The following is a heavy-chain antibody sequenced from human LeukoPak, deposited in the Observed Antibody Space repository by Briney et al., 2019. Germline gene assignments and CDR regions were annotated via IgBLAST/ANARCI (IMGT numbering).Heavy chain of an antibody. CDR3: AREGTVGYHYFDY. Sequence: GGSLRLSCAASGFTFSSDSMNCVRQAPGEGLEWVANIYQGGSETHYVDSVKGRFTISRDNAKNSLYLHLSSLRAEDTAVYYCAREGTVGYHYFDYWGQGALVTVSS. J-gene: IGHJ4*02. D-gene: IGHD5-18*01. CDR1: GFTFSSDS. CDR2: IYQGGSET. V-gene: IGHV3-7*01.